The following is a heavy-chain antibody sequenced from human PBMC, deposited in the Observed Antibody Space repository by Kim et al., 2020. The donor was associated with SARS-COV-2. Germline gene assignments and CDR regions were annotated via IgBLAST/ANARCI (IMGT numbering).Heavy chain of an antibody. CDR1: GGSFSGYY. CDR3: AGWRLRFLEWLFPGAFDI. Sequence: SETLSLTCAVYGGSFSGYYWSWIRQPPGKGLEWIGEINHSGSTNYNPSLKSRVTISVDTSKNQFSLKLSSVTAADTAVYYCAGWRLRFLEWLFPGAFDI. V-gene: IGHV4-34*01. J-gene: IGHJ3*02. CDR2: INHSGST. D-gene: IGHD3-3*01.